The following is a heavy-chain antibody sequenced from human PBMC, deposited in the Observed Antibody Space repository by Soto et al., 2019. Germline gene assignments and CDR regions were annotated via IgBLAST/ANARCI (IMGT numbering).Heavy chain of an antibody. CDR3: AITPDLSIFPYYFDY. CDR2: ISGSGGST. CDR1: GFTFSSYA. V-gene: IGHV3-23*01. J-gene: IGHJ4*02. D-gene: IGHD3-9*01. Sequence: GGSLRLSCAASGFTFSSYAMSWVRQAPGKGLEGVSAISGSGGSTYYADSVKGRFTISRDNSKNTLYLQMNSLRAEDTAVYYCAITPDLSIFPYYFDYWGQGTLVTVSS.